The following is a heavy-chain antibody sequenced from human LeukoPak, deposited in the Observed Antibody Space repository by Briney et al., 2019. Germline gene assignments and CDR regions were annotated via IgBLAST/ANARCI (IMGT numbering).Heavy chain of an antibody. Sequence: PGGSLRLSCAASGFTVSSNYMSWVRQAPGKGLEWVSVIYSGGSTYYADSVKGRFTISRDNAKNPLYLQMNSLRAEDTAVYYCAELGITMTGGVWGKGTTVTISS. CDR2: IYSGGST. J-gene: IGHJ6*04. CDR1: GFTVSSNY. D-gene: IGHD3-10*02. V-gene: IGHV3-66*01. CDR3: AELGITMTGGV.